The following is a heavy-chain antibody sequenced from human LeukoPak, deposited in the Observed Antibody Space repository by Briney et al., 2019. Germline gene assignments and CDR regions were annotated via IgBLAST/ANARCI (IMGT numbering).Heavy chain of an antibody. CDR2: ISAYNGNT. Sequence: EASVKVSCKASGYTFTIYGISWVRQAPGQGLEWMGWISAYNGNTNYAQKLQGRVTMTTDTSTSTAYMELRSLRSDDTAVYYCARSARIVVVITTDAFDIWGQGTMVTVSS. J-gene: IGHJ3*02. V-gene: IGHV1-18*01. CDR1: GYTFTIYG. D-gene: IGHD3-22*01. CDR3: ARSARIVVVITTDAFDI.